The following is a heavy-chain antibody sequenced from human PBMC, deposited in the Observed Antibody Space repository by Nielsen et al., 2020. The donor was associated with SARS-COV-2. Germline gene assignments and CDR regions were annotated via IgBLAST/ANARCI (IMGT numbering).Heavy chain of an antibody. Sequence: GGSLRLSCAASGFTFDDYAMHWVRQAPGKGLEWVSGISWKSGSIGYADSVKGRFTISRDNTKNSLYLQMNSLRAEDTALYYCATLTTGYYYGMDVWGQGTTVTVSS. CDR2: ISWKSGSI. CDR1: GFTFDDYA. D-gene: IGHD4-11*01. J-gene: IGHJ6*02. CDR3: ATLTTGYYYGMDV. V-gene: IGHV3-9*01.